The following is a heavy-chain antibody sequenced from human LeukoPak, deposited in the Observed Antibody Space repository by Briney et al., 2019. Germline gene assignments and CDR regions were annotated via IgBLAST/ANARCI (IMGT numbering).Heavy chain of an antibody. V-gene: IGHV1-24*01. CDR3: ARGLGDGYNTQGDY. Sequence: ASVTVSCTVSGYTLTELSMHWVRQAPGKGLEWMGGFDPEDGETIYAQKFQGRVTITADESTSTAYMELSSLRSEDTAVYYCARGLGDGYNTQGDYWGQGTLVTVSS. D-gene: IGHD5-24*01. CDR2: FDPEDGET. CDR1: GYTLTELS. J-gene: IGHJ4*02.